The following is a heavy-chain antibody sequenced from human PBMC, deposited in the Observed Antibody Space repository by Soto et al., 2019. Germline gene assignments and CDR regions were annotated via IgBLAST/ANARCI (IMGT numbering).Heavy chain of an antibody. CDR1: GNTFPSHG. J-gene: IGHJ4*02. Sequence: SVKGSCKASGNTFPSHGFSWVRQAPGQGLEWMGWISGFNGQTNYALKFQGRVTLTTDASTSTAYMELRSLRSDDTAVYFCARVDPRGVAVVRDYWGQGTLVTVSS. V-gene: IGHV1-18*01. CDR3: ARVDPRGVAVVRDY. D-gene: IGHD3-10*01. CDR2: ISGFNGQT.